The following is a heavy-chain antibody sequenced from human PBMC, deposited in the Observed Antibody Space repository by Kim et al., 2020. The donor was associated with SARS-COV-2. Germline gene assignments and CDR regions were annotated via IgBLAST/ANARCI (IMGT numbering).Heavy chain of an antibody. J-gene: IGHJ4*02. D-gene: IGHD3-22*01. Sequence: SVKVSCKASGGTFSSYAISWVRQAPGQGLGWMGGIIPIFGTANYAQKFQGRVTITADESTSTAYMELSSLRSEDTAVYYCARFDAYDSSGAYFDYWGQGTLVTVSS. CDR2: IIPIFGTA. V-gene: IGHV1-69*13. CDR3: ARFDAYDSSGAYFDY. CDR1: GGTFSSYA.